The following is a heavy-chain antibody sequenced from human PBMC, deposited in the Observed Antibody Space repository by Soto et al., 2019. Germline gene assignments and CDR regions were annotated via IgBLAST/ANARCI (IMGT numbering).Heavy chain of an antibody. J-gene: IGHJ6*02. CDR2: ISWNSGSI. V-gene: IGHV3-9*01. CDR1: GFTFDDYA. CDR3: AKEAYGSGSYGTYGMDV. D-gene: IGHD3-10*01. Sequence: HPGGSLRLSCAASGFTFDDYAMHWVRQAPGKGLEWVSGISWNSGSIGYADSVKGRFTISRDNAKNSLYLQMNSLRAEDTALYYCAKEAYGSGSYGTYGMDVWGQGTTVTVSS.